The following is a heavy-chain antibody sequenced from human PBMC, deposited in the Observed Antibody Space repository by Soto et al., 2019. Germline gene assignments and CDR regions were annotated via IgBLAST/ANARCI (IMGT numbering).Heavy chain of an antibody. V-gene: IGHV4-30-4*08. D-gene: IGHD6-13*01. CDR2: VYYSESA. CDR3: ARAIITATGTSGFDS. CDR1: GGPIRSSDYY. Sequence: QVQLQESGPGLVQPSQTLSLTCTVSGGPIRSSDYYWSWIRQPPGKGLEWIGYVYYSESAYYNPSLQSRGFISIDTSKNQFSLTLSSVTAADTAVYYCARAIITATGTSGFDSWGQGTLVTVSS. J-gene: IGHJ4*02.